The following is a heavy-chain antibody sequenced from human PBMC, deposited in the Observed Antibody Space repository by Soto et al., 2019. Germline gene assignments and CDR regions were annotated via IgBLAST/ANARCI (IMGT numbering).Heavy chain of an antibody. CDR3: AKFSGGGGYYYYYYMDV. Sequence: ESLRLSYARSGFTVTRYPTSRVRQASGKGLEWFSAISGSGGSTYYADSVKGRFTISRDNSKNTLYLQMNSLRAEDTAVYYCAKFSGGGGYYYYYYMDVWGKGT. V-gene: IGHV3-23*01. CDR2: ISGSGGST. J-gene: IGHJ6*03. CDR1: GFTVTRYP.